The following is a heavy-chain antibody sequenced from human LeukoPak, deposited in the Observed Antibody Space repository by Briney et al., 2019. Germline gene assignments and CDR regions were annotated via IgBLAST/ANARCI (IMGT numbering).Heavy chain of an antibody. D-gene: IGHD5-18*01. J-gene: IGHJ1*01. CDR1: GFAFSSYW. CDR2: LSSDGIRT. V-gene: IGHV3-74*01. Sequence: GGSLRLSCADSGFAFSSYWMHWVRQVPGKGLVWVSRLSSDGIRTTYAESVKGRFTISRDTAKNTMYLQMNSLRAEDTAVYYCLLIVTGGSSQRWGQGTQVTVSS. CDR3: LLIVTGGSSQR.